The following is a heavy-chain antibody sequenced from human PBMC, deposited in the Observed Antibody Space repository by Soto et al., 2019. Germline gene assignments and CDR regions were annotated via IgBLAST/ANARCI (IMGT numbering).Heavy chain of an antibody. CDR2: ISGSSSHM. CDR3: AKYTHYSDRSAYHPPYYYDF. Sequence: GGSLRLSCKASGFIFSEYSMSWVRQAPGKGLEWVSFISGSSSHMYYADSLKGRFTISRDNAKNSLYLQMSGLRAEDAAVYFCAKYTHYSDRSAYHPPYYYDFWGQGILVTVSS. CDR1: GFIFSEYS. D-gene: IGHD3-22*01. J-gene: IGHJ4*02. V-gene: IGHV3-21*01.